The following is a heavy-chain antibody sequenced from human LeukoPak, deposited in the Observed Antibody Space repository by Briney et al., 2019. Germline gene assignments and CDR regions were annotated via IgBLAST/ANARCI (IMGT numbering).Heavy chain of an antibody. CDR2: ISYDGSNK. V-gene: IGHV3-30*18. CDR3: AKTAWELGYCSSTSCYHFDY. J-gene: IGHJ4*02. D-gene: IGHD2-2*01. Sequence: GGSLRLSCAASGFTFSTYGMHWVRQAPGKGLEGVAVISYDGSNKYYADSVKGRFTISRDISKNTLYLQMNSLRAEDTAVYYCAKTAWELGYCSSTSCYHFDYWGQGTLVTVSS. CDR1: GFTFSTYG.